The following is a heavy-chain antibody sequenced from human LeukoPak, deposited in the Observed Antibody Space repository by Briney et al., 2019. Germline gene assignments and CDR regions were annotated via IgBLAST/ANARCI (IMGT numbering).Heavy chain of an antibody. CDR2: ISPSGGST. V-gene: IGHV1-46*03. CDR1: GYTFTSYY. J-gene: IGHJ4*02. D-gene: IGHD3-3*01. CDR3: ARAPKIRSTYYDFWSGIDY. Sequence: ASVKVSCKASGYTFTSYYMHWVRQAPGQGLEWMGIISPSGGSTSYAQKFQGRVTMTRDTSTSTVYMELSSLRSEDTAVYYCARAPKIRSTYYDFWSGIDYWGQGTLVTVSS.